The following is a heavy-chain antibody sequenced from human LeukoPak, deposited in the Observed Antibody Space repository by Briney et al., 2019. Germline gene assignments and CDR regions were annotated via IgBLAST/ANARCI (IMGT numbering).Heavy chain of an antibody. J-gene: IGHJ3*02. CDR3: AREYTGSSDAFDI. CDR2: IYYSGST. Sequence: SETLSLTCTVSGGSISSYYWSWIRQPPGKGLEWIGYIYYSGSTNYNPSLKSRVTISVDTSKNQFSLKLSSVTAADTAVYYCAREYTGSSDAFDIWGQGTMVTVSS. D-gene: IGHD2-2*02. CDR1: GGSISSYY. V-gene: IGHV4-59*01.